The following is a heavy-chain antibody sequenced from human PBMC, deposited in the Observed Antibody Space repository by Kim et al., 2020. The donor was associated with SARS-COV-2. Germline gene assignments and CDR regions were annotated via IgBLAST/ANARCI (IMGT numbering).Heavy chain of an antibody. CDR3: ARDPGYLYHYGMDV. Sequence: ADSVKGRFTISRDNAKNSLYLQMNSLRAEDTAVYYCARDPGYLYHYGMDVWGQGTTVTVSS. D-gene: IGHD3-16*01. V-gene: IGHV3-11*05. J-gene: IGHJ6*02.